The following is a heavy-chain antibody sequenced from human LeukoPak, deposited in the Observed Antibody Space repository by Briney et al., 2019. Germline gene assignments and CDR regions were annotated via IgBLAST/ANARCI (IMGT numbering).Heavy chain of an antibody. CDR3: ARGTTLYDSSGDDFDY. CDR2: IWYDGSNK. Sequence: PGGSLRLSCAASGFDFNTYEMSWVRQAPGKGLEWVAVIWYDGSNKYYADSVKGRFTISRDNSKNTLYLQMNSLRAEDTAVYYCARGTTLYDSSGDDFDYWGQGTLVTVSS. CDR1: GFDFNTYE. V-gene: IGHV3-33*08. J-gene: IGHJ4*02. D-gene: IGHD3-22*01.